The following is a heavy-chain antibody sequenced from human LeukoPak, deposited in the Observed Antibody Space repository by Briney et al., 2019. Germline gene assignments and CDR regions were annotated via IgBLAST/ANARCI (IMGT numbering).Heavy chain of an antibody. V-gene: IGHV4-39*01. CDR2: IYYSGST. J-gene: IGHJ4*02. CDR1: GGSISSSSYY. Sequence: SETLSLTCTVSGGSISSSSYYWGWIRQPPGRGLEWIGSIYYSGSTYYNPSLKSRVTISVDTSKNQFSLKLSSVTAADTAVYYCASPAAGTNYFDYWGQGTLVTVSS. CDR3: ASPAAGTNYFDY. D-gene: IGHD6-13*01.